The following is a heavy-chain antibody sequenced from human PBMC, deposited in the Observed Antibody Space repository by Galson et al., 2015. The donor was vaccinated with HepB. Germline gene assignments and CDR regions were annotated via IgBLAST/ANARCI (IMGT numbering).Heavy chain of an antibody. CDR1: GVSVSDSNYY. J-gene: IGHJ6*02. CDR2: IYHSGTT. Sequence: ETLSLTCSVSGVSVSDSNYYWHWIRQPPGKGLEWIGYIYHSGTTTYNPSLESRLTLSLDMSENHFSLKLSSVTAADTAIYFCARDRTDYYETDDYYEAYGLDVWGQGTTVIVSS. CDR3: ARDRTDYYETDDYYEAYGLDV. D-gene: IGHD3-16*01. V-gene: IGHV4-61*01.